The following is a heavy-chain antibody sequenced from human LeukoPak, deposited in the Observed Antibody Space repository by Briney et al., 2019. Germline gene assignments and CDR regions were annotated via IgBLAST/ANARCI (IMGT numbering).Heavy chain of an antibody. Sequence: RPGGSLRLSCAASGFTFDDYGMIWVRQAPGRGLEWVSGINWNGDSTGYADSVKGRCTISRDNAKNSLYLQMSSLRAEDTALYYCARSSASGWSLVRFDYWGQGTLVTVSS. D-gene: IGHD6-19*01. CDR1: GFTFDDYG. CDR3: ARSSASGWSLVRFDY. V-gene: IGHV3-20*04. J-gene: IGHJ4*02. CDR2: INWNGDST.